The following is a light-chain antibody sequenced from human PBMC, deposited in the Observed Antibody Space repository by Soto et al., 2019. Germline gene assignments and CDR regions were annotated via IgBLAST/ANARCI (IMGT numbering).Light chain of an antibody. CDR3: CSYAGDYTFV. J-gene: IGLJ1*01. CDR2: DVK. Sequence: QSALTQPRSVSGSPGQSVTLSCTGTSSDVGGYNYVTWYQQYPGKAPKVMIYDVKTRPSGVPDRFSGSKSGNTASLTISGLQAEDEAHYYCCSYAGDYTFVFGTGTKVTVL. CDR1: SSDVGGYNY. V-gene: IGLV2-11*01.